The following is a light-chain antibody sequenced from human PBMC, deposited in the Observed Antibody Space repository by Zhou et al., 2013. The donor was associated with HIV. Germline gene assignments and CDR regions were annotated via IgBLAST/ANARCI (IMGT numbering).Light chain of an antibody. J-gene: IGKJ1*01. CDR1: QSISSW. CDR2: AAS. CDR3: QHYYSYPWT. V-gene: IGKV1-5*01. Sequence: DIQMTQSPSTLSASVGDRVTITCRASQSISSWLAWYQQKPGKAPKLLIYAASTLHSGVPSRFSGSGSGTDFTLTINCLQSEDFATYYCQHYYSYPWTFGQGTKVET.